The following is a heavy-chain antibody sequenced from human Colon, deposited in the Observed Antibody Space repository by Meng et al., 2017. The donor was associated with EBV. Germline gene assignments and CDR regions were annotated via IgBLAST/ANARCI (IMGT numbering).Heavy chain of an antibody. Sequence: QVQLQQWGAGLLTPSETLSRGCAVYGGSFRDYYWTWIRHPPGKGLEWIGEIDHRGNTKYNPSLKSRVTISLDTSKKQFSLKVRSVTAADSAVYYCARRGPSGNFSPWSQGALVTVSS. CDR2: IDHRGNT. J-gene: IGHJ5*02. CDR3: ARRGPSGNFSP. CDR1: GGSFRDYY. V-gene: IGHV4-34*01. D-gene: IGHD3-10*01.